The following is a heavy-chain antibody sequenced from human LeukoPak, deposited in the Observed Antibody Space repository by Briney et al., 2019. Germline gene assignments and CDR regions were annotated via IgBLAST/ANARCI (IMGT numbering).Heavy chain of an antibody. D-gene: IGHD3-9*01. CDR2: IYYSGST. Sequence: SETLSLTCTVSGGSISSGDYYWSWIRQPPGKGLEWIGYIYYSGSTYYNPSLKSRVTISVDTSKNQFSLKLSSVTAADTAVYYCARFVLRYFDWFGRGFDPWGQGTLVTVSS. CDR1: GGSISSGDYY. V-gene: IGHV4-30-4*01. J-gene: IGHJ5*02. CDR3: ARFVLRYFDWFGRGFDP.